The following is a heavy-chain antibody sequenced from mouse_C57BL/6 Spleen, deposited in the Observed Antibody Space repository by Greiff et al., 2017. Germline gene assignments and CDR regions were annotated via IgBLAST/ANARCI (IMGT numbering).Heavy chain of an antibody. CDR2: IPPNSGST. V-gene: IGHV1-64*01. D-gene: IGHD2-13*01. CDR3: AILSDPSY. J-gene: IGHJ3*01. CDR1: GDHFTSYW. Sequence: VKLQQPGAELVKPGASVKLSCKVSGDHFTSYWMNWVKQRPGKGLEWIGMIPPNSGSTNYNEKFKSKARLTVAKSSTTAYMQLSSLTSEDSAVYYCAILSDPSYWGQGTLVTVSA.